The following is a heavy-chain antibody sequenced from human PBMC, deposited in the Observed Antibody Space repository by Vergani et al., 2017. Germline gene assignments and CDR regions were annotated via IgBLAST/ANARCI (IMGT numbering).Heavy chain of an antibody. Sequence: VQLVESGGGLVQPGRSLRLSCAASGFTFSSYGMHWVRQAPGKGLEWVAVIWYDGSNKYYADSVKGRFTISRDNSKNTLYLQMNSLRAEDTAVYYCARRESSGWSEFDYWGQGTLVTVSS. J-gene: IGHJ4*02. D-gene: IGHD6-19*01. V-gene: IGHV3-33*01. CDR2: IWYDGSNK. CDR3: ARRESSGWSEFDY. CDR1: GFTFSSYG.